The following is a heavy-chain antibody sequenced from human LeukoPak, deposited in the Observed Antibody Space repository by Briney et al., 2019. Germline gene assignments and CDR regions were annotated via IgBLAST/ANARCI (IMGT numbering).Heavy chain of an antibody. Sequence: SGPTLVKPTQTLTLTCTFSGFSLSTSGVGVGWIRQPPGKALERPALIYWDDDKRYSPSLKSRLTITKDTSKNQVVLTMTNMDPVDTATYYCAHRVPTVAGTNYFDYWGQGTLVTVSS. J-gene: IGHJ4*02. CDR3: AHRVPTVAGTNYFDY. D-gene: IGHD6-19*01. V-gene: IGHV2-5*02. CDR2: IYWDDDK. CDR1: GFSLSTSGVG.